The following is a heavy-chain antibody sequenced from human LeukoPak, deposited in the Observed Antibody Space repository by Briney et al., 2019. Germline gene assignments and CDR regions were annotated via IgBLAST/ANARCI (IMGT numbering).Heavy chain of an antibody. CDR1: GFTFSSYA. D-gene: IGHD2-21*01. V-gene: IGHV3-23*01. J-gene: IGHJ4*02. CDR3: SKDRTSGIVVVSPGTL. CDR2: ISGSGGST. Sequence: PGGSLRLSCAASGFTFSSYAMSWVRQAPGKGLEWVSAISGSGGSTYYADSVKGRFTISRDNSKNTLYLQKNSLRAEDTAVYYCSKDRTSGIVVVSPGTLWGQGALVTVSS.